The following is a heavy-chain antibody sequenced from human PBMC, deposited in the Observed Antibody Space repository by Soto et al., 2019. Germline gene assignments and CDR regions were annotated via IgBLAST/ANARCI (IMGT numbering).Heavy chain of an antibody. Sequence: EVQLVESGGGLVQPGGSLRLSCAASGFTFSSYSMNWVRQAPGKGLEWVSYISSSSSTIYYADSVKGRFTISRDNAKNSLYLQMNSLRDEDTAVYYCARDLNYDSSGYSRDYWGQGTLVTVSS. CDR1: GFTFSSYS. V-gene: IGHV3-48*02. J-gene: IGHJ4*02. D-gene: IGHD3-22*01. CDR3: ARDLNYDSSGYSRDY. CDR2: ISSSSSTI.